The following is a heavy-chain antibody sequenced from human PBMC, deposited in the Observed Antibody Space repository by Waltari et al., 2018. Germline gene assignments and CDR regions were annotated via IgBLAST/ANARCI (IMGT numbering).Heavy chain of an antibody. V-gene: IGHV4-59*08. CDR1: GGSISGYY. CDR2: IYYTGST. D-gene: IGHD4-4*01. CDR3: AKFIRLQLDWFDP. Sequence: QVQLQESGPGLVKPSETLSLTCTVSGGSISGYYWTWIRQSPGKGLEWIGHIYYTGSTNYNPALRSRVTMSIDASKNQFSLKLSSVTAADTAVYYCAKFIRLQLDWFDPWGRGILVTVS. J-gene: IGHJ5*02.